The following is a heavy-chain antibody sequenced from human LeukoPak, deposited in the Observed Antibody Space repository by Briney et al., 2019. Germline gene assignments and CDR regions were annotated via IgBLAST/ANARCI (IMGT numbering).Heavy chain of an antibody. CDR3: ARDRAYDSSGYYRDY. V-gene: IGHV1-2*02. Sequence: GASVQVSCKASGYTFIGYYMLWVRQAPGQGLEWMGWINPNSGGTNYAQKFQGRVTMTRDTSISTAYMELSRLRSDDTAVYYCARDRAYDSSGYYRDYWGQGTLVTVSS. CDR2: INPNSGGT. D-gene: IGHD3-22*01. J-gene: IGHJ4*02. CDR1: GYTFIGYY.